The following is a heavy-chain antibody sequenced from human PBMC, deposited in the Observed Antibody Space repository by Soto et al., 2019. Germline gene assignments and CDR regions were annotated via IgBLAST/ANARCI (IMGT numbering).Heavy chain of an antibody. D-gene: IGHD3-10*01. V-gene: IGHV2-70*01. Sequence: SGPTLVNPTQTLTLTCTFSGFSLSTSGMCVSWIRQPPGKALEWLALIDWDDDKYYSTSLKTRLTISKDTSKNQVVLTMTNMDPVDTATYYCARMSVCITMVRGVPYGMDVWGQGTTVTVSS. J-gene: IGHJ6*02. CDR3: ARMSVCITMVRGVPYGMDV. CDR1: GFSLSTSGMC. CDR2: IDWDDDK.